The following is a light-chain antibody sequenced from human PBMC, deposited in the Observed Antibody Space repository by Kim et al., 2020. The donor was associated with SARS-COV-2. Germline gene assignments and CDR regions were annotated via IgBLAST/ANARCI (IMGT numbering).Light chain of an antibody. Sequence: EIVLTQSPGTLSLSPGERATLSRRASQSVSSSYLAWYQQKPGQAPRLLIYGASGRATGIPDRFSGSGSGTDFTLTISRLEPEDFAVYYCQQYGSSPPMYTFGQGTKLEI. CDR1: QSVSSSY. J-gene: IGKJ2*01. CDR3: QQYGSSPPMYT. V-gene: IGKV3-20*01. CDR2: GAS.